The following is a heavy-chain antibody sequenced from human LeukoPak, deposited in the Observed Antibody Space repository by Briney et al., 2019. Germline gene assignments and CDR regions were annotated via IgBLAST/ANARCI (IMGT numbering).Heavy chain of an antibody. CDR2: IQSDGSNE. Sequence: GGSLRLSCAASGFTFSTYVMHWVRQAPGKGLEWEALIQSDGSNEYYADSVKGRFTISRDNSKNTLYLQMNSLRAEDTAIYYCVADFDYWGQGTLVTVSS. D-gene: IGHD6-19*01. CDR1: GFTFSTYV. V-gene: IGHV3-30*02. J-gene: IGHJ4*02. CDR3: VADFDY.